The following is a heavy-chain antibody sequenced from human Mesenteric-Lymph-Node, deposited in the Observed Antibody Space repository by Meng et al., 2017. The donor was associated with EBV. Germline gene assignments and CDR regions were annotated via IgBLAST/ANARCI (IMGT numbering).Heavy chain of an antibody. D-gene: IGHD2-15*01. CDR1: GGSIATYNW. J-gene: IGHJ4*02. V-gene: IGHV4-4*02. CDR2: VFHSGTT. CDR3: ARVAYRSGGSCYLYYFDY. Sequence: QGQPRGSGPGLVQPSGTLSLTCAVSGGSIATYNWWSWVRQPPGKGLEWIGEVFHSGTTNSNASLRSRLTISVDKSKNQFSLKLTSVTAADTAVYYCARVAYRSGGSCYLYYFDYWGQGTLVTVSS.